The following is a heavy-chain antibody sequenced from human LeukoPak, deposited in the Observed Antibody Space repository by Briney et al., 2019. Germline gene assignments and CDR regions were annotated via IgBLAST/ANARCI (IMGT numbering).Heavy chain of an antibody. CDR3: ARHGSGYSGYDGITIDY. CDR2: IYPGDSDT. J-gene: IGHJ4*02. Sequence: KDGESLKISCKGSGYSFTTYRIGWVRQMPGKGLEWMGIIYPGDSDTRYSPSFQGQITISADKSINTAYLQWASLKASDTAMYYCARHGSGYSGYDGITIDYWGQGTLVTVSS. CDR1: GYSFTTYR. D-gene: IGHD5-12*01. V-gene: IGHV5-51*01.